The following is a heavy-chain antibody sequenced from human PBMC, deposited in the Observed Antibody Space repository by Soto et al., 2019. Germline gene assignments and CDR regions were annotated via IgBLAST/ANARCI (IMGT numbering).Heavy chain of an antibody. CDR2: IGASGAGT. V-gene: IGHV3-23*01. D-gene: IGHD3-22*01. J-gene: IGHJ4*02. Sequence: PGGSLRLSCAASGFTFSSYAMSWVRQAPGKGLEWVSAIGASGAGTYYAEYVKGRFTISRDNSKNTLYLQMSSLRAEDTAVYYCAKVFYYYDSSGYYYFDYWGQGTLVTVSS. CDR3: AKVFYYYDSSGYYYFDY. CDR1: GFTFSSYA.